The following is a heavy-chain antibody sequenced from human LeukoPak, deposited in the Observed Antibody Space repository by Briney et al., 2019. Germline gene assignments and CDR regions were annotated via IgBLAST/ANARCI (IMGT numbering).Heavy chain of an antibody. J-gene: IGHJ3*01. Sequence: GGSLRLSCAGSGFSISNYGMNWVRQAPGKGLEWLSYIRSDSSTKYYADSVEGRFTISRDNAQNSLYLHMNSLRDEDSGVYFCARDYSRWRGDFDVWGQGTMVTVSS. D-gene: IGHD6-13*01. CDR2: IRSDSSTK. CDR3: ARDYSRWRGDFDV. CDR1: GFSISNYG. V-gene: IGHV3-48*02.